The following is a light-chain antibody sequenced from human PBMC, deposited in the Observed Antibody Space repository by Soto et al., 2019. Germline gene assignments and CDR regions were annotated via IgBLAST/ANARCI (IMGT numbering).Light chain of an antibody. V-gene: IGKV1-5*03. CDR2: KAS. J-gene: IGKJ1*01. CDR3: QQYSDYSWT. Sequence: DIQMTQSPSTLSVSVGDRVTITCRASQSVSSWLTWYQQKPGKAPKLLIYKASSLESGVPSRFSGGGSGTEFTLTISSLQPDDYATYYCQQYSDYSWTFGQGTRVEI. CDR1: QSVSSW.